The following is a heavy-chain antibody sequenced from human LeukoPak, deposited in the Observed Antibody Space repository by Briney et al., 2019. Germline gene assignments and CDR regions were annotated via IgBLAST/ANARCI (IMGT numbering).Heavy chain of an antibody. CDR1: GYTFTGDY. V-gene: IGHV1-2*02. CDR3: ARGDPGGPLDY. D-gene: IGHD3-10*01. Sequence: ASVKVSCKASGYTFTGDYMHWVRQAPGQGLEWMGWINPNSGGTNYAQKFQGRVTITRDTSISSAYMELSRLRSDDTAVYYCARGDPGGPLDYWGQGTLVTVSS. CDR2: INPNSGGT. J-gene: IGHJ4*02.